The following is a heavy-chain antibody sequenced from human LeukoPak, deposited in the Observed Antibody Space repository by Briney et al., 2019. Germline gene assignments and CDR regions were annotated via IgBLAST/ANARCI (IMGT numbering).Heavy chain of an antibody. D-gene: IGHD4-17*01. V-gene: IGHV1-8*01. CDR3: ARGDDYDYFDY. J-gene: IGHJ4*02. CDR1: GYTFTSYD. CDR2: MSPNSGNT. Sequence: GASVTVSCKASGYTFTSYDINWVRQAPGQGLEWMGWMSPNSGNTGYAQKFQGRVTMTRNTSISTAYMELSSLRSEDTAVYYCARGDDYDYFDYWGQGTLVTVSS.